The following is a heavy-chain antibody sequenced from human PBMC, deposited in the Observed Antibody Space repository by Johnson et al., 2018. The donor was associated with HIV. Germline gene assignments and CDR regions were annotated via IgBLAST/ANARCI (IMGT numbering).Heavy chain of an antibody. D-gene: IGHD5-12*01. CDR1: GFTVSSNY. CDR3: ARDVGGWGYRHAFDM. CDR2: IYSGGST. Sequence: EKLVESGGGLVQPGGSLRLSCAASGFTVSSNYMSWVRQAPGKGLEWVSVIYSGGSTYYADSVKGRFTISRDNAKNSVYLQMNSLRAEDTALYYCARDVGGWGYRHAFDMWGQGTMVTVSS. J-gene: IGHJ3*02. V-gene: IGHV3-53*01.